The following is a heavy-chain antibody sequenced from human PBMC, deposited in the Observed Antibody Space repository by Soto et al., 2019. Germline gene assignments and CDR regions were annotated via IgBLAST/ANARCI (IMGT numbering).Heavy chain of an antibody. V-gene: IGHV4-39*01. Sequence: QLQLQESGPGLVKPSETLSLTCSVSDDSINRDKYYWGWIRQPPGQGLEWIGSIYYRGNAYYNPSLQPRGTISLDKSKSQFSLKLNAGTAADSAGYFCARLEGLATISYYVDFWGPGALVTVSS. CDR3: ARLEGLATISYYVDF. CDR1: DDSINRDKYY. D-gene: IGHD3-9*01. J-gene: IGHJ4*02. CDR2: IYYRGNA.